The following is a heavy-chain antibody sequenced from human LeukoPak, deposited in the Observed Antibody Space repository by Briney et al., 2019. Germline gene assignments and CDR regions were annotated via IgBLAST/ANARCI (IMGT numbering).Heavy chain of an antibody. J-gene: IGHJ4*02. V-gene: IGHV4-4*07. Sequence: SETLSLTCTVSGGSVGSYYWSWIRQPAGKGLEWIGRIYTSGGTVYNPSLKSRVTMSVDTSKNQFSLKLSSVTAADTAVYFCARGLAVSGRSSLDFWGQGTLVTVSS. CDR2: IYTSGGT. CDR3: ARGLAVSGRSSLDF. CDR1: GGSVGSYY. D-gene: IGHD6-19*01.